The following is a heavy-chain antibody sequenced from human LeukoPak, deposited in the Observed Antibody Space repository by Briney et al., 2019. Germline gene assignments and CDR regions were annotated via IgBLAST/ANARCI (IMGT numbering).Heavy chain of an antibody. CDR2: IWYDGSNK. Sequence: PGGSLRLSCAASGFTFSSYGMHWVRQAPGKGLEWVAVIWYDGSNKYYADSVKGRFTISRDNSKNTLYLQMNSLRAEDTAVYYCVKDWGVLPDYSADGFDIWGPGTVVTVSS. J-gene: IGHJ3*02. CDR1: GFTFSSYG. D-gene: IGHD4-11*01. CDR3: VKDWGVLPDYSADGFDI. V-gene: IGHV3-33*06.